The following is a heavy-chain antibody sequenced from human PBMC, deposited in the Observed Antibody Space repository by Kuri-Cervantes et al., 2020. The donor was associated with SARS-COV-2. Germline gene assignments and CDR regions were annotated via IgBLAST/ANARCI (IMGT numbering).Heavy chain of an antibody. CDR2: IYTSGST. Sequence: GSLRLSCTVSGGSISSYYWSWIRQPAGKGLEWIGRIYTSGSTIYNPSLKSRVTMSVDTSKNQFSLKLSSVTAADTAVYYCARDTYYDILTGYSPLGFDPWGQGTLVTVSS. D-gene: IGHD3-9*01. V-gene: IGHV4-4*07. CDR3: ARDTYYDILTGYSPLGFDP. J-gene: IGHJ5*02. CDR1: GGSISSYY.